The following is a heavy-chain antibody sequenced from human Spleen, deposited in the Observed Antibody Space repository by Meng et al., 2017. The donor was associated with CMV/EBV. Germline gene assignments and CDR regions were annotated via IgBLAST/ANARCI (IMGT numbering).Heavy chain of an antibody. V-gene: IGHV3-21*04. D-gene: IGHD3-10*01. J-gene: IGHJ3*02. CDR3: AKMGGAMVRGVTGAFDI. Sequence: GESLKISCAASGFMFSTYNMIWVRQAPGKGLECVAYISFSSRDTYYGDSVKGRFTISRDNAKNSLYLQMNSLRAEDTALYYCAKMGGAMVRGVTGAFDIWGQGTMVTVSS. CDR1: GFMFSTYN. CDR2: ISFSSRDT.